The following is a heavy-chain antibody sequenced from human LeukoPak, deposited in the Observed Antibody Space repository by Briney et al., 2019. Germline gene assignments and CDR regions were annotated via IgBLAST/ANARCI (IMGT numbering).Heavy chain of an antibody. CDR2: IYYSGST. Sequence: PSESMSPTSPVYAASATILRYYWGRLRQPPGKGLAWLGSIYYSGSTYYNPSLKSRVTISVDTSKNQFSLKLRSVTAADTAVYYCARHEWGVTGTSFDPWGQGTLVTVS. J-gene: IGHJ5*02. CDR3: ARHEWGVTGTSFDP. D-gene: IGHD1-7*01. V-gene: IGHV4-39*01. CDR1: AASATILRYY.